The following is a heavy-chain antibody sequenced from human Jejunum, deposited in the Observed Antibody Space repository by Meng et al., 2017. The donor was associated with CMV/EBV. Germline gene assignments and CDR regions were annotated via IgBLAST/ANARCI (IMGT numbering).Heavy chain of an antibody. J-gene: IGHJ4*02. Sequence: SCKAYGYTFNSYAIHWVRQAPGQRPEWMGWINTANGNTKYSQKFQGRVTTTRDTSASTAYMELNSLRSEDTAVYYCSIDTSGYHYKYWGQGTLVTVSS. CDR2: INTANGNT. CDR1: GYTFNSYA. D-gene: IGHD3-22*01. CDR3: SIDTSGYHYKY. V-gene: IGHV1-3*04.